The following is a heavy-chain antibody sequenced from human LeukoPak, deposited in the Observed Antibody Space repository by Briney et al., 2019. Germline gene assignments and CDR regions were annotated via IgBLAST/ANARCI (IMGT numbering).Heavy chain of an antibody. CDR3: AKVGYGGTRGNDY. CDR2: INSDGSST. CDR1: GFTFSSYW. D-gene: IGHD4-17*01. V-gene: IGHV3-74*01. Sequence: GSLRLSCAASGFTFSSYWMHWVRPAPGKGRVWVSRINSDGSSTSYADSVKGRFTISRDNAKNTLYLQMNSLRAEDTAVYYCAKVGYGGTRGNDYWGQGTLVTVSS. J-gene: IGHJ4*02.